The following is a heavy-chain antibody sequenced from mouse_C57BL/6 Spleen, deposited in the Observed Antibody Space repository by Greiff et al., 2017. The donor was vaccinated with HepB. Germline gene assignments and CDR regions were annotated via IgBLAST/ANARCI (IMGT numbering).Heavy chain of an antibody. CDR1: GYTFTDYN. D-gene: IGHD4-1*01. J-gene: IGHJ2*01. CDR2: INPNNGGT. CDR3: ARWNWDRGVDY. Sequence: VQLQQSGPELVKPGASVKIPCKASGYTFTDYNMDWVKQSHGKSLEWIGDINPNNGGTNYNQKFKGKATLTVDKSSSTAYMELRSLTSEDTAVYYCARWNWDRGVDYWGQGTTLTVSS. V-gene: IGHV1-18*01.